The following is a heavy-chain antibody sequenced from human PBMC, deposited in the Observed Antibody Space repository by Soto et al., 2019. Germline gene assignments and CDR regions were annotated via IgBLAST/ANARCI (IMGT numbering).Heavy chain of an antibody. Sequence: ASVKVSCKASGYTFTSYYMHWVRQAPGQGLEWLGIINPSGGSTSYAQKFQGRVTMTRDTSTSTVYMELSSLRSEDTAVYYCARVGGVDYYDRSGYYYDFQHRGQGTLVTVSS. CDR2: INPSGGST. CDR1: GYTFTSYY. CDR3: ARVGGVDYYDRSGYYYDFQH. D-gene: IGHD3-22*01. J-gene: IGHJ1*01. V-gene: IGHV1-46*01.